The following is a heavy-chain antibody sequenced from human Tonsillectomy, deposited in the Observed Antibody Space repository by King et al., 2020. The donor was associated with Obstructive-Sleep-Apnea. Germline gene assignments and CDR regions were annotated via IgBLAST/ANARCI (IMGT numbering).Heavy chain of an antibody. V-gene: IGHV3-73*01. D-gene: IGHD5-18*01. CDR3: TRRDSYADY. CDR1: GFTFSGSA. CDR2: IRSKANSYAT. Sequence: LVESGGGLVQPGGSLKLSCAASGFTFSGSAMHWVRQASGKGLEWVGRIRSKANSYATAYAASVKGRFTISRDDSKNTAYLQMNSLKTEDTAVYYCTRRDSYADYWGQGTLVTVSS. J-gene: IGHJ4*02.